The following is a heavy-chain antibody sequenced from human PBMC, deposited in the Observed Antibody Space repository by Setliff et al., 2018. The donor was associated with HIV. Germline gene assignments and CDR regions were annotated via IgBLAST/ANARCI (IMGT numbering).Heavy chain of an antibody. J-gene: IGHJ3*02. V-gene: IGHV4-59*11. Sequence: SETLSLTCTVSRDSINGHWWSWIRQPPGKGLEWTGSIHYSGITQYNPSLKSRLTMSVDTSKNQVSLKLTSVTAADTAVYYCARYKCINFACVGFDIWGQGTVVTVSS. CDR3: ARYKCINFACVGFDI. D-gene: IGHD3-9*01. CDR1: RDSINGHW. CDR2: IHYSGIT.